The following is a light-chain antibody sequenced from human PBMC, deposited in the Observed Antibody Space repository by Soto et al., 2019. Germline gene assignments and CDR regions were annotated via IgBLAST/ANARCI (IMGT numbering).Light chain of an antibody. Sequence: EIVLTQSPGTLSLSPGERATLSCRASQSVRSSYLAWYQQKPGQAPRLLIYGASTRATGVTARFRGGGSGTEFTLSISSLQSEDSAVYYCQPYHKWPPITFGQGTRLEIK. CDR2: GAS. CDR1: QSVRSSY. CDR3: QPYHKWPPIT. J-gene: IGKJ5*01. V-gene: IGKV3-15*01.